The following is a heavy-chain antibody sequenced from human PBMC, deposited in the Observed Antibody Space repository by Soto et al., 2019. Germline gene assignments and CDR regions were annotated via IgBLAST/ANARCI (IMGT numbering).Heavy chain of an antibody. D-gene: IGHD2-21*02. CDR1: GYTFTSSD. J-gene: IGHJ5*02. Sequence: QVQLVQSGAEVKKPGASVKVSCKASGYTFTSSDINWVRQATGQGLEWMGWMNPNSGNTGYAQKFQGRVTMTRNTSISTAYMELSSLRSEDTAVYYCARERGDLATVRFDPWGQGTLVTVSS. CDR3: ARERGDLATVRFDP. V-gene: IGHV1-8*01. CDR2: MNPNSGNT.